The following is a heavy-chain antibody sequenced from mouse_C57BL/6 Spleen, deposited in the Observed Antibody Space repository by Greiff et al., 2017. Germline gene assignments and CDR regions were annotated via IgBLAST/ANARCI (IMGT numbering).Heavy chain of an antibody. CDR2: IHPNSGSN. D-gene: IGHD2-4*01. V-gene: IGHV1-64*01. CDR3: ARPLYYDHYYAMDY. J-gene: IGHJ4*01. CDR1: GYTFTSYW. Sequence: LLPPGAELVKPGASVKLSCKASGYTFTSYWMHWVKQRPGQGLEWIGMIHPNSGSNNYNEKFKSNATLTVDKSSSTAYMQLISLTSDDSAVYYCARPLYYDHYYAMDYWGQGTSVTVSS.